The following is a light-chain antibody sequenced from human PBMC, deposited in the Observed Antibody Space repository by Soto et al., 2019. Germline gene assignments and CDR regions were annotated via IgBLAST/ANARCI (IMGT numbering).Light chain of an antibody. V-gene: IGLV2-11*01. CDR3: CSYAGTPRYV. J-gene: IGLJ1*01. Sequence: QSALTQPRSVSGSPGQSVTISCTGTSGDVGYYNYVYWYQQHPGKAPKVMIYDVTERPSGVPDRFSGSKSGNTASLTISGLQAEDEADYYCCSYAGTPRYVLGTGTKLTVL. CDR2: DVT. CDR1: SGDVGYYNY.